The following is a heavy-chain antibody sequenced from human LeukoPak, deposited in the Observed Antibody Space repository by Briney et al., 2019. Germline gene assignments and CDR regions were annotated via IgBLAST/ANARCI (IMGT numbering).Heavy chain of an antibody. D-gene: IGHD4-11*01. CDR2: IKQDGSEK. CDR1: GFTFSSYW. Sequence: GGSLRLSCAASGFTFSSYWMSWVRQAPGKGLEWVANIKQDGSEKYYVDSVKGRFTISRDNAKNSLYLQVNSLRVEDTAVYYCARDPGTVTSTLAYFDYWVQGTLVTFSS. V-gene: IGHV3-7*01. CDR3: ARDPGTVTSTLAYFDY. J-gene: IGHJ4*02.